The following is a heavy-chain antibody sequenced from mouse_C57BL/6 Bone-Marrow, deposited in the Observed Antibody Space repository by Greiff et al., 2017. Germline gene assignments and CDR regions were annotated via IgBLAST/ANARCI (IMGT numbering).Heavy chain of an antibody. CDR3: ARREVITTVVHWYYDV. J-gene: IGHJ1*03. V-gene: IGHV8-12*01. D-gene: IGHD1-1*01. CDR2: IYWNDDK. CDR1: GFSLSTSGMG. Sequence: QVTLKVSGPGILQSSQTLSLTCSFSGFSLSTSGMGVSWIRPPSGKGLEGLAIIYWNDDKRYNTSMKSRLTISKDTYRNQVFLKITRGDTADTATYYGARREVITTVVHWYYDVWGTATTVTVSS.